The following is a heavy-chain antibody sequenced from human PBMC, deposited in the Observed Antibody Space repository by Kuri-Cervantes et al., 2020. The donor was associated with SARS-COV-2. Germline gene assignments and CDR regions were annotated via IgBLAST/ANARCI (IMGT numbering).Heavy chain of an antibody. D-gene: IGHD2-15*01. Sequence: GESLKISCAASGFTFSSYWMSWVRQAPGKGLEWVANIKQDGSEKYYVDSVKGRFTISRDNAKNSLYLQMNSLRAEDTAVYYCARDGFGVVVAPKYFQHWGQGTLVTVSS. J-gene: IGHJ1*01. CDR3: ARDGFGVVVAPKYFQH. CDR1: GFTFSSYW. CDR2: IKQDGSEK. V-gene: IGHV3-7*05.